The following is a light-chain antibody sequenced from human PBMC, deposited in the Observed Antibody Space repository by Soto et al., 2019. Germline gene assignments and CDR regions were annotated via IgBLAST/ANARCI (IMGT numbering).Light chain of an antibody. CDR2: GAS. V-gene: IGKV1-39*01. CDR3: QQSDNPLGT. CDR1: YIINNY. J-gene: IGKJ4*02. Sequence: IQMTQSPSSLSASVGDRVIITCRADYIINNYLIWYQQKPGTVPKLLIYGASTLESGVPSRFSSSGSWRDCTLTINGLQPEDFATYYCQQSDNPLGTFGRGTRVEI.